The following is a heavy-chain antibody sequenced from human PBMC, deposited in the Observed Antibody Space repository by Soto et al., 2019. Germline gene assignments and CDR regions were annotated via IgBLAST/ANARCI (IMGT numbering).Heavy chain of an antibody. V-gene: IGHV1-69*13. CDR2: IIPIFGTA. J-gene: IGHJ5*02. CDR1: GCTFSSYA. Sequence: ASVKVSCKASGCTFSSYAISWVRQAPGQGLEWMGGIIPIFGTANYAQKFQGRVTITADESTSTAYMELSSLRSEDTAVYYCARSTYSGYDLNWFDPWGQGTLVTVSS. CDR3: ARSTYSGYDLNWFDP. D-gene: IGHD5-12*01.